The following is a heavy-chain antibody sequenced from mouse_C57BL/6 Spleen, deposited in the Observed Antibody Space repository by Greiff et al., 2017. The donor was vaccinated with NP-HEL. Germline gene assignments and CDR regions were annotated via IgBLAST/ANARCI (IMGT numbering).Heavy chain of an antibody. CDR1: GFTFSSYG. J-gene: IGHJ3*01. CDR3: ARHDGSSLAWFAY. D-gene: IGHD1-1*01. V-gene: IGHV5-6*01. Sequence: EVKVVESGGDLVKPGGSLKLSCAASGFTFSSYGMSWVRQTPDKRLEWVATISSGGSYTYYPDSVKGRFTISRDNAKNTLYLQMSSLKSEDTAMYYCARHDGSSLAWFAYWGQGTLVTVSA. CDR2: ISSGGSYT.